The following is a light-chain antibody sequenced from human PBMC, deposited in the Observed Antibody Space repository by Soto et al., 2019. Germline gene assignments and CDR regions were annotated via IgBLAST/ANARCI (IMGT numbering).Light chain of an antibody. J-gene: IGLJ1*01. CDR1: SSDVGKYNL. CDR3: CSYSSSRKCFDV. V-gene: IGLV2-23*02. CDR2: GVN. Sequence: QSALTQPASVSGAPGQSITISCTGTSSDVGKYNLVAWYQQHPGKAPKLIIFGVNKRPSGASDRFSGSKSGNTAALTISGVQTDDEADDYCCSYSSSRKCFDVFGPGTKVTVL.